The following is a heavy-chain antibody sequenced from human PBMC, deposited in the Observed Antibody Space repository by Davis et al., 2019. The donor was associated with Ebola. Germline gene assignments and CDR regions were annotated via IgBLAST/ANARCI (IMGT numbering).Heavy chain of an antibody. Sequence: ASVKVSCKASGYTFTSYYMHWVRQAPGQELEWMGIINPSGGSTSYAQKLQGRVTMTTDTSTSTAYMELRSLRSDDTAVYYCARHYGELNYWGQGTLVTVSS. V-gene: IGHV1-46*01. CDR1: GYTFTSYY. CDR2: INPSGGST. J-gene: IGHJ4*02. CDR3: ARHYGELNY. D-gene: IGHD4-17*01.